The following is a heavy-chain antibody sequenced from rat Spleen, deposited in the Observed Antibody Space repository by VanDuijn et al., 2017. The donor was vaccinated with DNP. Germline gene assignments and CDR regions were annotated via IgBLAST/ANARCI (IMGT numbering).Heavy chain of an antibody. Sequence: EVQLVESGGGLVQPGRSLKLSCAASGFTFSGYWMYWIRQAPGKGLEWVASINTDGDSSYYPDSVKGRFTISRDNAKSTLYLQMDSLRSEDTATYYCVTHPNNWGAFDYWGQGVMVTVSS. CDR1: GFTFSGYW. D-gene: IGHD1-10*01. CDR3: VTHPNNWGAFDY. CDR2: INTDGDSS. J-gene: IGHJ2*01. V-gene: IGHV5-58*01.